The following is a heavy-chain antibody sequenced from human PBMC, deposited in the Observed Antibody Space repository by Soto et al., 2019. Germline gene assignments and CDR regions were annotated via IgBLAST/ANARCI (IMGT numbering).Heavy chain of an antibody. CDR3: AGDIGRGVNPLGWFDP. CDR1: GGSISSGGYY. J-gene: IGHJ5*02. V-gene: IGHV4-31*03. D-gene: IGHD3-10*01. CDR2: IYYSGST. Sequence: QVQLQESGPGLVKPSQTLSLTCTVSGGSISSGGYYWSWIRQHPGKGLEWIGYIYYSGSTYYNPSLKSRVTISVDTAKNQFSLKLSSVTAADTAVYYWAGDIGRGVNPLGWFDPWGQGTLVTVSS.